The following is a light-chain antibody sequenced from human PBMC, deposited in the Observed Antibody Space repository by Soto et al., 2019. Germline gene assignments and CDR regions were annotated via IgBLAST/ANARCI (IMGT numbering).Light chain of an antibody. CDR1: SSDVGGYNY. CDR2: EVN. CDR3: SSYTSSSTYV. J-gene: IGLJ1*01. V-gene: IGLV2-14*01. Sequence: QSALTQPRSVSGSPGQSVTISCTGTSSDVGGYNYVSWYQQHPGKAPKLMIYEVNNRPSGVSDRFSGSKSGNVASLTISWLQAEDEADYYCSSYTSSSTYVFGTGTKLTVL.